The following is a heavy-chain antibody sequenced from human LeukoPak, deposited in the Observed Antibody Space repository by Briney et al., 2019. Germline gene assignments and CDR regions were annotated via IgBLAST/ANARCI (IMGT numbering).Heavy chain of an antibody. CDR1: GFTFSDYY. D-gene: IGHD1-1*01. CDR2: SSSGGRNI. Sequence: GGSLRLSCAASGFTFSDYYMSWIRQAPGKGLEWVSYSSSGGRNIYYSDSVKGRFAISRDNAKSSLYLQMNSLTAEDTAVYYCARSNTYWNYFTYWGQGTLVTVSS. J-gene: IGHJ4*02. CDR3: ARSNTYWNYFTY. V-gene: IGHV3-11*04.